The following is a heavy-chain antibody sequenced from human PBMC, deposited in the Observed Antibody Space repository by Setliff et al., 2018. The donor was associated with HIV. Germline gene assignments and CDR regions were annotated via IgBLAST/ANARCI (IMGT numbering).Heavy chain of an antibody. V-gene: IGHV1-2*06. CDR2: INPNNGGT. CDR3: ARDGYYDSNGYSAFDI. J-gene: IGHJ3*02. Sequence: ASVKVSCKASGYTFTDYYIHWVRQAPGQGLEWMGRINPNNGGTNYAQKFQGRVTMTRDTSISTAYMELSRLRSDDTAVYYCARDGYYDSNGYSAFDIWGQGTMVTVSS. D-gene: IGHD3-22*01. CDR1: GYTFTDYY.